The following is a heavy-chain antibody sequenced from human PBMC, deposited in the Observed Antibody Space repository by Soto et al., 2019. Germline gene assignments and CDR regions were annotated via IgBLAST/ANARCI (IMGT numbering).Heavy chain of an antibody. D-gene: IGHD6-19*01. CDR1: GYTFTSYA. CDR3: SRDREQWLYYYYGMDV. CDR2: INAGNGNT. V-gene: IGHV1-3*01. J-gene: IGHJ6*02. Sequence: ASVKVYCKASGYTFTSYAMHWVRQAPGQRLEWMGWINAGNGNTKYSQKFQGRVTITRDTSASTAYMELSSLRSEDTAVYYCSRDREQWLYYYYGMDVWGQGTTVTV.